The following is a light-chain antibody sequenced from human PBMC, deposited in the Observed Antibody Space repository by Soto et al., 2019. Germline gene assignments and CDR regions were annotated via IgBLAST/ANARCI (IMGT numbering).Light chain of an antibody. V-gene: IGKV3-15*01. CDR3: QQYNNWPLT. Sequence: EIVMTQSPATLSVSPGESATLSCRASQSISSNLAWYQQKPGQAPRLLIYGAYTRATGIPARFSGSGSATEFTLTISSLQSEDFAVYYWQQYNNWPLTFGGGTKVEIK. CDR1: QSISSN. J-gene: IGKJ4*01. CDR2: GAY.